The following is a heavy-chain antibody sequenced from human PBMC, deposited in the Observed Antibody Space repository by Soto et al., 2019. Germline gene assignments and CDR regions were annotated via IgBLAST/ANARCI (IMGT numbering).Heavy chain of an antibody. V-gene: IGHV3-23*01. CDR1: GFTFSSYT. J-gene: IGHJ4*01. CDR2: ISNSGGST. Sequence: EVQLLESGGGLVQPGGSLRLSCAASGFTFSSYTMSWVRQGPGKGLEWVSGISNSGGSTVYADSVKGRFTISRDNFKNTLYLQMNSLRAEDTAVYYCAKGWGDYWGQGNPVTVSS. CDR3: AKGWGDY. D-gene: IGHD7-27*01.